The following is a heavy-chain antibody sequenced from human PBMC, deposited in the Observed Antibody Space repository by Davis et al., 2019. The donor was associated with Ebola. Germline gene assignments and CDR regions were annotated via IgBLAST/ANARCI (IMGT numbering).Heavy chain of an antibody. CDR2: ISAYNGNT. CDR3: ARAQCPTTSDH. CDR1: GYTFTSYG. D-gene: IGHD1-1*01. Sequence: ASVKVSCKASGYTFTSYGISWMRQAPGQGLEWMGWISAYNGNTNYAQNVQGRVTMTTDTSTTTAYMEVGRLTSDDTALYFCARAQCPTTSDHWGQGTLVIVSS. J-gene: IGHJ4*02. V-gene: IGHV1-18*01.